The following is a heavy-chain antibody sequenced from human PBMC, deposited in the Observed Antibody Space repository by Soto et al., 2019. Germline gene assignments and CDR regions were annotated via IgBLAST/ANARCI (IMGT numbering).Heavy chain of an antibody. CDR2: IIPMLGVR. CDR3: TIGSWSGEVFDI. CDR1: GGTFNTYS. V-gene: IGHV1-69*02. Sequence: QVQLVQSGAEVKKPGSSVKVSCKDSGGTFNTYSMFWVRQAPGQGLEWMGRIIPMLGVRNYAQRFQDRVTITADKSTATVHMELSSMRSEDTALYYCTIGSWSGEVFDIWGQGTMVTVSS. J-gene: IGHJ3*02. D-gene: IGHD2-21*01.